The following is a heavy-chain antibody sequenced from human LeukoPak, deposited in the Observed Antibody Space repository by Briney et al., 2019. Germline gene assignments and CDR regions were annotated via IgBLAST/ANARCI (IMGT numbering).Heavy chain of an antibody. Sequence: PGGSLTLSCAASGFTFSDYYMSWVRQAPGNGLEWVSAISDTGNTYHADSVKGRFTISRDSSKNPLFLQMNRLRPEDAAVYYCAKAPVTACRGAFCYPFDYWGLGTLVTVSS. CDR3: AKAPVTACRGAFCYPFDY. V-gene: IGHV3-23*01. CDR1: GFTFSDYY. D-gene: IGHD2-15*01. J-gene: IGHJ4*02. CDR2: ISDTGNT.